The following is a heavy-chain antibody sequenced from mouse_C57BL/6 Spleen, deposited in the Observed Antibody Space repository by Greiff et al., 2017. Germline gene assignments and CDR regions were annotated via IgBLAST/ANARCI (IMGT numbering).Heavy chain of an antibody. J-gene: IGHJ2*01. CDR1: GYTFTSYW. Sequence: QVQLKQPGAELVRPGSSVKLSCKASGYTFTSYWMHWVKQRPIQGLEWIGNIDPSDSETHYNQKFKDKATLTVDKSSSTAYMQLSSLTSEDSAVYYCARGEGYYFDYWGQGTTLTVSS. CDR3: ARGEGYYFDY. V-gene: IGHV1-52*01. CDR2: IDPSDSET.